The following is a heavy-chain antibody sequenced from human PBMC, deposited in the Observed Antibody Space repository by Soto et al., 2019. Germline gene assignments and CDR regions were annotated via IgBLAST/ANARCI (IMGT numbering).Heavy chain of an antibody. J-gene: IGHJ4*02. CDR2: ISYDGSNK. D-gene: IGHD6-19*01. CDR1: GFIFSSYG. Sequence: GGSLILSCAASGFIFSSYGMHWVRQAPGKGLEWVAVISYDGSNKYYADSVKGRFTISRDNSKNTLYLQMNSLRAEDTAVYYCARADSSGFQPFDYWGRGTLVTVSS. V-gene: IGHV3-30*03. CDR3: ARADSSGFQPFDY.